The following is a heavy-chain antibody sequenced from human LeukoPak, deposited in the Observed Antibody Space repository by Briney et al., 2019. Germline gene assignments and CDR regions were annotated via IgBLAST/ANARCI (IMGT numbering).Heavy chain of an antibody. CDR2: IYNSGSA. CDR3: ARHGSGWSFDY. CDR1: GGSISTYY. J-gene: IGHJ4*02. Sequence: SETLSLTCKVSGGSISTYYWSWFRQPPGKGLEWIGYIYNSGSATYNPSLKNRVTISVDTSKNQFSLKLTSVSTTDTAVYYCARHGSGWSFDYWGQGVLVTVSS. V-gene: IGHV4-59*01. D-gene: IGHD6-19*01.